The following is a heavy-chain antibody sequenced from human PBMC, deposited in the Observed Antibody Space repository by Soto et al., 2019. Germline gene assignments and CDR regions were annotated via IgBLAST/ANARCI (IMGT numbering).Heavy chain of an antibody. V-gene: IGHV3-30*18. D-gene: IGHD3-22*01. CDR1: GFTFSNYG. CDR3: TKDLAYDSSGYYYTPAHYFDY. J-gene: IGHJ4*02. Sequence: GGSLRLSCAASGFTFSNYGMHWVRQAPGRGLEWVATISYDGSHKYYGNTVKGRFTISRDNSKKTKYLQMNSLRPEDTTVYYSTKDLAYDSSGYYYTPAHYFDYWGQGTLVTVSS. CDR2: ISYDGSHK.